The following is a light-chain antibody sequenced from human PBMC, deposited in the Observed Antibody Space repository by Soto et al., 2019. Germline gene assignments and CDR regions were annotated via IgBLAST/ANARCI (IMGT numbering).Light chain of an antibody. V-gene: IGKV1-39*01. CDR1: QSISSY. Sequence: DIQMTQSPSSLSASVGDRVTITCRASQSISSYLNWYQQKPGKAPKLLIYAASSLQSGVPSRFSGSGSGTDFTLTTSSLQPEDFATYYCQHSYSTPCTFGQVTKVYIK. CDR2: AAS. J-gene: IGKJ2*02. CDR3: QHSYSTPCT.